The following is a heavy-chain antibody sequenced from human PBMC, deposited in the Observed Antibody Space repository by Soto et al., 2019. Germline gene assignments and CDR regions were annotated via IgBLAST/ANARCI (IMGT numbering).Heavy chain of an antibody. Sequence: QVQLVQSGAEVKKPGSSVKVSCKASGGTFSNYAISWVRQAPGQGLEWMGGIIPIFGTANYAQKFQGRVTIPADESTSTAYMELSSLRSEDTAVYYCARPLTPYCCGGRCYSGLDYWGQGTLVTVSS. V-gene: IGHV1-69*12. CDR2: IIPIFGTA. CDR1: GGTFSNYA. J-gene: IGHJ4*02. D-gene: IGHD2-15*01. CDR3: ARPLTPYCCGGRCYSGLDY.